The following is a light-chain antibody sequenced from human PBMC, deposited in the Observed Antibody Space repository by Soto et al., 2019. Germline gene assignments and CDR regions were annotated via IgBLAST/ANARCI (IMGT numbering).Light chain of an antibody. CDR2: AAS. CDR1: QSLTNNY. J-gene: IGKJ4*01. CDR3: QQYGSSLPVT. V-gene: IGKV3-20*01. Sequence: EIVLTQSPGTLSLSPGERANLSCRASQSLTNNYLAWYQQKPGQAPRLLIYAASSRATGIPDRFSGSGSETDFTLTISRLEPEDFAVYYCQQYGSSLPVTFGGGTNVEIK.